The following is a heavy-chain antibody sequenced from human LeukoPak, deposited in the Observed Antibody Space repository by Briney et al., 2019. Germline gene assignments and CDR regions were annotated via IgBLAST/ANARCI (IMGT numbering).Heavy chain of an antibody. V-gene: IGHV3-66*01. D-gene: IGHD3-3*01. CDR3: ATVGTIFGLLTYGIDV. J-gene: IGHJ6*02. Sequence: GGSLRLSCAASGFIVSSNYMSWVRQAPGKGLEWVSVIYSGGSTYYADSVKGRFTISRDTFKNTLYLQMNRLRAEDTAVYYCATVGTIFGLLTYGIDVWGQGTTVTVSS. CDR1: GFIVSSNY. CDR2: IYSGGST.